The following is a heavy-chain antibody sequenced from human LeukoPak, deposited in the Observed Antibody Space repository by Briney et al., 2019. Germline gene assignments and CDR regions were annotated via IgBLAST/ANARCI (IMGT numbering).Heavy chain of an antibody. CDR3: ARVPQGVVPAAMRYYYYMDV. J-gene: IGHJ6*03. Sequence: ASVKVSCKASGGTFSSYAISWVRQAPGQGLEWMGRIIPIFGTANYAQKLQGRVTITTDESTRTDYMEVSSLRSEDTAVYYCARVPQGVVPAAMRYYYYMDVWGKGTTVTVSS. D-gene: IGHD2-2*01. CDR1: GGTFSSYA. V-gene: IGHV1-69*05. CDR2: IIPIFGTA.